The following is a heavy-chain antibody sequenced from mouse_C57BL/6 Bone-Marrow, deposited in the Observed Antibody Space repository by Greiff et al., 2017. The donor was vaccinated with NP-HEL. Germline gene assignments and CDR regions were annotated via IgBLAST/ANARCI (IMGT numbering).Heavy chain of an antibody. Sequence: QVQLQQSGPGLVQPSQSLSITCTVSGFSFPCYGVPWVRQSPGKGLEWLGVIWRGGSTDYNAAFMSRLSITKDNSKSQVFMKMNSLQADDTAIYYCATLVFAYWGQGTLVTVAA. CDR2: IWRGGST. CDR1: GFSFPCYG. D-gene: IGHD6-1*01. V-gene: IGHV2-5*01. CDR3: ATLVFAY. J-gene: IGHJ3*01.